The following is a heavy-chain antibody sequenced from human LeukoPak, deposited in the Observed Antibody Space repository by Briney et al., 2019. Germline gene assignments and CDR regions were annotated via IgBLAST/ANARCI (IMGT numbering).Heavy chain of an antibody. CDR3: ASPYDSSGYK. CDR2: INHSGST. V-gene: IGHV4-34*01. CDR1: GGSFGGYY. J-gene: IGHJ4*02. Sequence: SETLSLTCAVYGGSFGGYYWSWIRQPPGKGLEWIGEINHSGSTNYNPSLKSRVTISVDTSKNQFSLKLSSVTAADTAVYYCASPYDSSGYKWGQGTLVTVSS. D-gene: IGHD3-22*01.